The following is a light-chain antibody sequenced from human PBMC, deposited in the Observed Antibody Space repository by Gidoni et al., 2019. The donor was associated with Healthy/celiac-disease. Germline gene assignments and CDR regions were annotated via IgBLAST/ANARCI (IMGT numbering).Light chain of an antibody. CDR2: AAS. Sequence: DIQMTQSPSSLSASVGDRVTITCPASQSISSYLNWYQQKPGKAPKLLIYAASSLQSAVPSRFSGSGSGTDFTLTISSLQPEDFATYYCQQSYSTRMYTFGQGTKLEIK. CDR1: QSISSY. V-gene: IGKV1-39*01. J-gene: IGKJ2*01. CDR3: QQSYSTRMYT.